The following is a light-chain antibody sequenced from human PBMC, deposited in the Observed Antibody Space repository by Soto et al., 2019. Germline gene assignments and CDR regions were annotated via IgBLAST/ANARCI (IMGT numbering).Light chain of an antibody. CDR2: KVS. Sequence: DVVMTQSPLSLPVTLGQPASISCRSSQSLIHSDGNTYLNWFQQRPGQSPRRLIYKVSNRDSGVQDRFSGSGSGSDFTLKISRVEAGDVGVYYCMQGTHWPYTFGQGTKLEIQ. CDR3: MQGTHWPYT. J-gene: IGKJ2*01. V-gene: IGKV2-30*02. CDR1: QSLIHSDGNTY.